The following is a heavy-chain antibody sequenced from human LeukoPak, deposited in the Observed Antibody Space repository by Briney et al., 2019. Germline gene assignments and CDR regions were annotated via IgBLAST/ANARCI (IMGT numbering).Heavy chain of an antibody. CDR1: GFTVSSNY. Sequence: PGGSLRLSCAASGFTVSSNYMSWVRQAPGKGLEWVSVIYSGGSTYYADSVKGRFTISRDNSKNTLYLQMNSLRAEDTAVYYCARGRFTFGGVFDYWGQGTLVTVSS. J-gene: IGHJ4*02. CDR3: ARGRFTFGGVFDY. CDR2: IYSGGST. V-gene: IGHV3-66*01. D-gene: IGHD3-16*01.